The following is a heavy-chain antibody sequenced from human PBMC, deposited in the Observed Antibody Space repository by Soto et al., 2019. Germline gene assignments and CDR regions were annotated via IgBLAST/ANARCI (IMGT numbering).Heavy chain of an antibody. V-gene: IGHV3-23*01. J-gene: IGHJ4*02. D-gene: IGHD2-21*02. CDR3: AKDGGNYYFAY. CDR2: ISSSGGGT. CDR1: GFTFSSYA. Sequence: EVQLLESGGGLVQPGGSLRLSCAASGFTFSSYAMSWVRQAPGKGLEWVSAISSSGGGTYYADSVKGRFTISRDNSKNTLHLQMNSLRAEDTAVYYCAKDGGNYYFAYWGQGAQVTVSS.